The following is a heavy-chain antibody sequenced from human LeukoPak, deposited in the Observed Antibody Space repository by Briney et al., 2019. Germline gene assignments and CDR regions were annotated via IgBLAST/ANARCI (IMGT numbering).Heavy chain of an antibody. CDR3: ARHGCSTTNCFGYYHYYMDV. D-gene: IGHD2-2*01. CDR2: AYYSGTT. Sequence: SETLSLTCTLSGGSMYSSGNYWGWIRQPPGRGLEWIASAYYSGTTYYNPSLKSRVAIFVDTSKNHFSRKVNSVTAADAAVYYCARHGCSTTNCFGYYHYYMDVWGKGTTVIVSS. CDR1: GGSMYSSGNY. J-gene: IGHJ6*03. V-gene: IGHV4-39*01.